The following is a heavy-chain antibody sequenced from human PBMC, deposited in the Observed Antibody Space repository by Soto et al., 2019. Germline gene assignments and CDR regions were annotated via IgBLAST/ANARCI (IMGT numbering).Heavy chain of an antibody. J-gene: IGHJ4*02. Sequence: VQLVESGGGLVQPGGSLRLSCAASGFSFSNYEMNWVRQAPGKGLEWISYITSSGGAVFYADSVKGRFTISRDNAKDSLFLQMNSLRVEDTAVYYCARGDCSSTCYIGYWGQGARVTLSS. V-gene: IGHV3-48*03. CDR3: ARGDCSSTCYIGY. D-gene: IGHD2-2*02. CDR1: GFSFSNYE. CDR2: ITSSGGAV.